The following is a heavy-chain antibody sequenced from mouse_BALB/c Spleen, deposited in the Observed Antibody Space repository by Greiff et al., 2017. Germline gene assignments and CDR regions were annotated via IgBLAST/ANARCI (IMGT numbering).Heavy chain of an antibody. D-gene: IGHD2-4*01. CDR1: GYSITSDYA. CDR3: ARWEMITTGYYFDY. Sequence: EVQGVESGPSLVKPSQSLSLTCTVTGYSITSDYAWTWIRQFPGNKLEWMGYISYSGSTSYNPSLKSRISITRDTSKNQFFLQLNSVTTEDTATYYCARWEMITTGYYFDYWGQGTTLTVSS. J-gene: IGHJ2*01. CDR2: ISYSGST. V-gene: IGHV3-2*02.